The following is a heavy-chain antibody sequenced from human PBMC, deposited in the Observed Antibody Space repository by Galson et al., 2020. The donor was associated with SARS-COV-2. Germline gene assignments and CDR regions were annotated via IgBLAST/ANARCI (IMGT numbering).Heavy chain of an antibody. V-gene: IGHV3-30*18. CDR3: AKPGTPSLVARPFDY. CDR1: GFTISSYG. J-gene: IGHJ4*02. D-gene: IGHD6-6*01. Sequence: GGSLRLSCAASGFTISSYGMHWVRQAPGKGLEWVAVISYDGSNKYYADSVKGRFTISRDNSKNTLYLQMNSLRAEDTAVYYCAKPGTPSLVARPFDYWGQGTLVTVSS. CDR2: ISYDGSNK.